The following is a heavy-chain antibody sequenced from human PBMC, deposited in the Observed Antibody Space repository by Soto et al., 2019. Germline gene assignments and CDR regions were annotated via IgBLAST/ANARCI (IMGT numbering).Heavy chain of an antibody. V-gene: IGHV1-18*01. CDR3: ATVYSSGWYGP. CDR1: GYTFTSYG. CDR2: ISAYNGNT. D-gene: IGHD6-19*01. J-gene: IGHJ5*02. Sequence: GPSVKVSCKASGYTFTSYGISWVRQAPGQGLEWMGWISAYNGNTNYAQKLQGRVTMTTDTSTSTAYMELRSLRSDDTAVYYCATVYSSGWYGPWVQGTLVTVSS.